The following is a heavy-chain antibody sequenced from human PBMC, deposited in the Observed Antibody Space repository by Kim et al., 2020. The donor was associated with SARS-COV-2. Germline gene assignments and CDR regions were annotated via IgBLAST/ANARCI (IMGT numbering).Heavy chain of an antibody. J-gene: IGHJ5*02. Sequence: GGSLRLSCAASGFTLDDFAMHWVRQAPGKGLEWVSGISWNSDNIAYADSVKGRFTISRDNAKNSLYLQMNNLRAEDTALYYCATAILLYCSGYRCQTRGFDPWGQGTLVTVSS. CDR1: GFTLDDFA. CDR3: ATAILLYCSGYRCQTRGFDP. V-gene: IGHV3-9*01. D-gene: IGHD2-15*01. CDR2: ISWNSDNI.